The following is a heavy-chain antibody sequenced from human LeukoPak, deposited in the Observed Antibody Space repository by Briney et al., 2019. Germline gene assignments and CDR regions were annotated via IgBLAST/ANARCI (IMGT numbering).Heavy chain of an antibody. CDR2: IVVGSGNT. J-gene: IGHJ4*02. CDR1: GFTFTSSA. D-gene: IGHD1-26*01. Sequence: ASVKVSCKASGFTFTSSAMQWVRQARGQRLEWIGWIVVGSGNTNYAQKFQEGVTITRDMSTSTAYMELSSLRSEDTAVYYCAAVRGKWELLGPRFDYWGQGTLVTVSS. CDR3: AAVRGKWELLGPRFDY. V-gene: IGHV1-58*02.